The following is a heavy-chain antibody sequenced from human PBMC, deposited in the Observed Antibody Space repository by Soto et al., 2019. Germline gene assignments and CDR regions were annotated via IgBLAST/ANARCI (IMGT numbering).Heavy chain of an antibody. CDR2: IIPIFGTA. D-gene: IGHD2-15*01. CDR1: GGTFSSYA. Sequence: QVQLVQSGAEVKKPGSSVKVSCKASGGTFSSYAISWVRQAPGQGLEWMGGIIPIFGTANYAQKFQGRVTITADESTSTAYMELSSLRSEDTAVYYCAREPGGDCSGGSCYAEHAFDIWGQGTMVTVSS. J-gene: IGHJ3*02. V-gene: IGHV1-69*01. CDR3: AREPGGDCSGGSCYAEHAFDI.